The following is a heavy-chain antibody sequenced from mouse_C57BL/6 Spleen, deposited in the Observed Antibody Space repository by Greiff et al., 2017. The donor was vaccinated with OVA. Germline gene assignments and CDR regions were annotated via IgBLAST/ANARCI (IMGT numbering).Heavy chain of an antibody. CDR1: GYTFTSYW. J-gene: IGHJ3*01. Sequence: QVQLQQSGAELVRPGSSVKLSCKASGYTFTSYWMHWVKQRPIQGLEWIGNIDPSDSDTHYNQKFKDKATLTVDKSSSTAYMQLSSLTSEDSAVYYCARRGLYSNYVFAYWGQGTLVTVSA. CDR2: IDPSDSDT. V-gene: IGHV1-52*01. CDR3: ARRGLYSNYVFAY. D-gene: IGHD2-5*01.